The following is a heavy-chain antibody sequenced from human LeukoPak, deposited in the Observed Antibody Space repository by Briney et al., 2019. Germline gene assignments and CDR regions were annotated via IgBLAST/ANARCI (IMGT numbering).Heavy chain of an antibody. Sequence: SVTLSLTCTVSGGSISSYYWSWIRQPAGKGLEWIGRIYTSGSTNYNPSLKSRVTMSVDTSKNQFSLKLSSVTAADTAVYYCARTPADAGDDAFDIWGQGTMVTVSS. D-gene: IGHD2-8*01. V-gene: IGHV4-4*07. CDR2: IYTSGST. CDR3: ARTPADAGDDAFDI. J-gene: IGHJ3*02. CDR1: GGSISSYY.